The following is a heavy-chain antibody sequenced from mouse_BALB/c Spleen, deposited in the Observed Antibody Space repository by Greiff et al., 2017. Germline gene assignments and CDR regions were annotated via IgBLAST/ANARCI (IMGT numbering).Heavy chain of an antibody. V-gene: IGHV1S135*01. CDR1: GYSFTSYY. D-gene: IGHD2-14*01. CDR3: ARSYRYGLFDYAMDY. J-gene: IGHJ4*01. CDR2: IDPFNGGT. Sequence: VQLKQSGPELMKPGASVKISCKASGYSFTSYYMHWVKQSHGKSLEWIGYIDPFNGGTSYNQKFKGKATLTVDKSSSTAYMHLSSLTSEDSAVYYCARSYRYGLFDYAMDYWGQGTSVTVSS.